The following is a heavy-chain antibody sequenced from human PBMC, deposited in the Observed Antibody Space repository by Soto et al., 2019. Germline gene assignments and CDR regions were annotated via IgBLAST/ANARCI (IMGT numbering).Heavy chain of an antibody. CDR1: GDSVSSSNYY. CDR3: ASSAEKILPQPKHDF. D-gene: IGHD6-25*01. V-gene: IGHV4-61*01. Sequence: QVQLQESGPGLVKPSETLSLTCTVSGDSVSSSNYYWSWVRQPPGKGLEWIGYIYYSGRTNYNPSLKRRVTISLDAPTHQLSLKLRSVTAADTAVYYCASSAEKILPQPKHDFWGQGTLLTVSS. J-gene: IGHJ4*02. CDR2: IYYSGRT.